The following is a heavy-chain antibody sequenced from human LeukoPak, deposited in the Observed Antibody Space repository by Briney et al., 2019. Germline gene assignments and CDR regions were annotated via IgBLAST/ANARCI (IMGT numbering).Heavy chain of an antibody. D-gene: IGHD4-17*01. CDR3: ARDLTTVTTSSVYWYFDL. Sequence: SQTLSLTCTVSGCSISSGSYYWSWIRQPAGKGLEWIGRIYTSGSTNYNPSLKSRVTISVDTSKNQFSLKLSSVTASDTAVYYCARDLTTVTTSSVYWYFDLWGRGTLVTVSS. J-gene: IGHJ2*01. V-gene: IGHV4-61*02. CDR2: IYTSGST. CDR1: GCSISSGSYY.